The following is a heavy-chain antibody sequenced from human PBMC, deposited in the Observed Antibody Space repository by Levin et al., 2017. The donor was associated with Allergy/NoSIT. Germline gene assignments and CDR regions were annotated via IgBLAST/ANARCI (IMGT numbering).Heavy chain of an antibody. CDR2: IKQDGSDK. Sequence: GGSLRLSCAASGFTFSSNWMSWVRQAPGKGLEWVATIKQDGSDKYYVDSVRGRFIISRDNAKNSLYLQMNSLRAEDTALYYCATRRRGGLYYFDYWGQGTLITVSS. J-gene: IGHJ4*02. CDR1: GFTFSSNW. V-gene: IGHV3-7*02. CDR3: ATRRRGGLYYFDY. D-gene: IGHD3-16*01.